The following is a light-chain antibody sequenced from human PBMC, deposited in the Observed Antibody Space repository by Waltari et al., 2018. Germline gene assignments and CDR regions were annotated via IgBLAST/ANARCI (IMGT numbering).Light chain of an antibody. CDR1: QTIPNEL. J-gene: IGKJ1*01. CDR2: GVS. Sequence: DIVLTQFPGTLSLSPGERATLFCRASQTIPNELLAWYQQKPGQPPRLLVYGVSYRAPGLPDSFTGAGAGTDFTLTISPRGPEDSAVYFCQQYGDSVWTFGQGTKVEIK. V-gene: IGKV3-20*01. CDR3: QQYGDSVWT.